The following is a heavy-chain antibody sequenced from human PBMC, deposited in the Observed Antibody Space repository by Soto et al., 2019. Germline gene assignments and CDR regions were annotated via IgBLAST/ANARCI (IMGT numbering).Heavy chain of an antibody. CDR2: MDPITGGT. Sequence: ASVKVSCKASGYNVGAYYTYCVRRAPGRVLEWVGLMDPITGGTDYEERLRDRVTMTRDTSINTAYMELRRLRSDDTAIYFCARGRDAASQFYPPHGMDVWGQGTTVTVSS. V-gene: IGHV1-2*02. J-gene: IGHJ6*02. CDR3: ARGRDAASQFYPPHGMDV. CDR1: GYNVGAYY. D-gene: IGHD2-15*01.